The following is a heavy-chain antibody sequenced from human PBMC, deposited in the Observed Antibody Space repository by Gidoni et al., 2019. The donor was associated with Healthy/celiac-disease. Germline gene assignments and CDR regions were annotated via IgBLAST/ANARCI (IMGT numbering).Heavy chain of an antibody. CDR2: ISYDGSNK. CDR1: GFTFSSYA. CDR3: ARELCSGGSCPVDY. J-gene: IGHJ4*02. V-gene: IGHV3-30-3*01. Sequence: QVQLVESGGGVVQPGRSLRLSCAASGFTFSSYAMHWVRQAPGKGLEWVAVISYDGSNKYYADSVKGRFTISRDNSKNTLYLQMNSLRAEDTAVYYCARELCSGGSCPVDYWGQGTLVTVSS. D-gene: IGHD2-15*01.